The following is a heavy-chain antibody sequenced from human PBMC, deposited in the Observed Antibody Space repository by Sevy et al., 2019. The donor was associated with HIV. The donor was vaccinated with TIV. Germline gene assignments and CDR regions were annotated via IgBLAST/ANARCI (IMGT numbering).Heavy chain of an antibody. D-gene: IGHD5-12*01. V-gene: IGHV1-2*02. CDR1: GYTFTGYY. CDR2: INPNRGGT. CDR3: ARGWLQLKVHY. Sequence: PSVKVSCKASGYTFTGYYMHWVRQAPGQGLEWMGWINPNRGGTNYAQKFQGRVTMTRDTSISTAYMELSRLRSDDTAVYYCARGWLQLKVHYWGQGTLVTVSS. J-gene: IGHJ4*02.